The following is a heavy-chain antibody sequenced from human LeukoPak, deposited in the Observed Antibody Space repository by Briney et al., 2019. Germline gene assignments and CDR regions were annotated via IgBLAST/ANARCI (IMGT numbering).Heavy chain of an antibody. D-gene: IGHD4-11*01. V-gene: IGHV4-59*12. CDR2: IYYSGST. CDR3: ARLRYTVTTGY. J-gene: IGHJ4*02. Sequence: SETLSLTCTVSGGSISSYYWSWIRQPPGKGLEWIGYIYYSGSTNYNPSLKSRVTISVDTSKNQFSLKLSSVTAADTAVYYCARLRYTVTTGYWGQGTLVTVSS. CDR1: GGSISSYY.